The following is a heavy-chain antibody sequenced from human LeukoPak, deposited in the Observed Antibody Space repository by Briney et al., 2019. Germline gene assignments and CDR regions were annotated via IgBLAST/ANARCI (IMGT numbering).Heavy chain of an antibody. CDR3: ATVPARGVVVPTYFDY. D-gene: IGHD2-2*01. Sequence: GGSLRLSCTASGFTFSTYTIHWVRQAPGKGLEWVAVISSDGNNKYYADSVKGRFTISRDNSKNTLYLQMNSLRAEDTAVYYCATVPARGVVVPTYFDYWGQGTLVTVSS. CDR2: ISSDGNNK. V-gene: IGHV3-30*04. J-gene: IGHJ4*02. CDR1: GFTFSTYT.